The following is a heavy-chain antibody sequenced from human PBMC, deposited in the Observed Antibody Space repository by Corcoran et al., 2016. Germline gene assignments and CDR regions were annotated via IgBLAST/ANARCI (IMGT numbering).Heavy chain of an antibody. D-gene: IGHD3-10*01. CDR3: ARGDPAGMNWFDP. CDR1: GYTFTNYG. V-gene: IGHV1-18*01. Sequence: QIQLVQSGDEVKTPGASVKVSCKASGYTFTNYGIYWVRQAPGQGLEWMGWISGNNGNTKYAQKIQGRVTMTTDTSTTTAYMELRSLRSDDTAVYYCARGDPAGMNWFDPWGQGTLVTVSS. CDR2: ISGNNGNT. J-gene: IGHJ5*02.